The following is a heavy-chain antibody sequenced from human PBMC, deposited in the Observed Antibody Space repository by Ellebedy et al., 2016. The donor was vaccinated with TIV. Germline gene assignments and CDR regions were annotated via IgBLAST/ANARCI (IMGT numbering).Heavy chain of an antibody. CDR2: IYPGDSDT. J-gene: IGHJ4*02. D-gene: IGHD1-20*01. Sequence: ASVKVSCKGSGYSFTSYWIGWVRQMPGNGLEWVGIIYPGDSDTRYSPSFQGQVTISADKSISTAYLQWSSLKASDTAMYYCASDNWNDGIYWGQGTLVTVSS. V-gene: IGHV5-51*01. CDR1: GYSFTSYW. CDR3: ASDNWNDGIY.